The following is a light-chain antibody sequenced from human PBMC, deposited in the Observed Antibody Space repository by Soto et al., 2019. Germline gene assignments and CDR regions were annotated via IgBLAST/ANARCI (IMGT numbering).Light chain of an antibody. CDR2: DVS. CDR3: CSYAGSDTPFV. V-gene: IGLV2-11*01. J-gene: IGLJ1*01. CDR1: SSNIGDYNY. Sequence: QSALTQPRSVSGSPGQSVTISCTGTSSNIGDYNYVSWYQQHPGKAPKFMIYDVSKRPSGVPDRFSGSKSGNTASLTISGLQAEDEADYYCCSYAGSDTPFVFGAGTKLTVL.